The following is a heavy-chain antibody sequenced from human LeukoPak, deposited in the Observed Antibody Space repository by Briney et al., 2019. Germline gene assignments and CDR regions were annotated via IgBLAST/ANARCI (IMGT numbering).Heavy chain of an antibody. CDR2: IYYSGST. D-gene: IGHD3-10*01. Sequence: SQTLSLTCTVSGGSIISGDYYWSWVGQPPGMGLEWFGYIYYSGSTYYNPSLKSRVTTSVDPSKNQFSLKLSSVTAAATAVYYCARGMVRGVIKTSDRDNWFGPWGQGTLVTVSS. CDR1: GGSIISGDYY. CDR3: ARGMVRGVIKTSDRDNWFGP. J-gene: IGHJ5*02. V-gene: IGHV4-30-4*01.